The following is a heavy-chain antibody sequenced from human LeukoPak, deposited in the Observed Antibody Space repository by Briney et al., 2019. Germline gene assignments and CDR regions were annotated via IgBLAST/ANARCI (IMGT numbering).Heavy chain of an antibody. D-gene: IGHD6-13*01. CDR1: GFTVSSNY. Sequence: GGSLRLSCAASGFTVSSNYMSWVRQAPGKGLEWVSVIYSGGSTYYADSVKGRFTISRDNSKNTLYLQMSSLRAEDTAVYYCARGVWAAAGTRYYYYYMDVWGKGTTVTVSS. V-gene: IGHV3-66*02. CDR3: ARGVWAAAGTRYYYYYMDV. J-gene: IGHJ6*03. CDR2: IYSGGST.